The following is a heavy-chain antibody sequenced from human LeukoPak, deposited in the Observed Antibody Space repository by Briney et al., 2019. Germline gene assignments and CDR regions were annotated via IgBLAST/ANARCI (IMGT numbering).Heavy chain of an antibody. CDR1: GFTFSSYA. Sequence: TGGSLRLSCAASGFTFSSYAMSWVRQAPGKGLEWVSTVSDSGGSTYYADSVKGRFTISRDNSKNTLYLQINSLRAEDTAVFYCAKEYSSSWFWDAFDIWGQGTKVTVSS. CDR2: VSDSGGST. CDR3: AKEYSSSWFWDAFDI. V-gene: IGHV3-23*01. D-gene: IGHD6-13*01. J-gene: IGHJ3*02.